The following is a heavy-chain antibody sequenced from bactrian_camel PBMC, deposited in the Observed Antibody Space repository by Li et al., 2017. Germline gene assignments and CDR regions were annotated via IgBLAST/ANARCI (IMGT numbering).Heavy chain of an antibody. CDR2: VYNGGGGGGTS. J-gene: IGHJ4*01. CDR1: GMTFTYFC. V-gene: IGHV3S25*01. D-gene: IGHD5*01. Sequence: QLVESGGGSVQAGGSLNLSCAASGMTFTYFCMGWFRRHPGNASESVAGVYNGGGGGGTSYYADSVKGRFTISRDNAKNTVYLQMNSLRPEDTAMYYCAAARIGFPSLARYLYNYWGPGTQVTVS. CDR3: AAARIGFPSLARYLYNY.